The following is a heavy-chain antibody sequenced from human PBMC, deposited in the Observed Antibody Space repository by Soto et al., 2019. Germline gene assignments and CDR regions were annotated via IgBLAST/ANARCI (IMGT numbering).Heavy chain of an antibody. CDR2: INAGNGNT. J-gene: IGHJ5*02. V-gene: IGHV1-3*01. CDR1: GYTFTSYA. Sequence: GASVKVSCKASGYTFTSYAMHWVRQAPGQRLEWMGWINAGNGNTKYSQKFQGRVTITRDTSASTAYMEMSSLRSEDTAVFYCARVAIVVVPAAWVFDPWGQGTLVTVSS. D-gene: IGHD2-2*01. CDR3: ARVAIVVVPAAWVFDP.